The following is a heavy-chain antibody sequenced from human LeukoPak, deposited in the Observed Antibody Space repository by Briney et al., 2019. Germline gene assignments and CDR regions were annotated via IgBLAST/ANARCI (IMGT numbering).Heavy chain of an antibody. D-gene: IGHD4-23*01. CDR1: GGSFSGYY. Sequence: PSETLSLTCAVYGGSFSGYYWSWIRQPPGKGLEWIGEINHSGSTNYNPSLKSRVTISVDTSENQFSLKLSSVTAADTAVYYCARGITTVVTLNWFDPWGQGTLVTVSS. CDR3: ARGITTVVTLNWFDP. CDR2: INHSGST. V-gene: IGHV4-34*01. J-gene: IGHJ5*02.